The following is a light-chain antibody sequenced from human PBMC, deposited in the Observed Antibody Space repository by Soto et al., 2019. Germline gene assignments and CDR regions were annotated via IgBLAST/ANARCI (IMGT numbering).Light chain of an antibody. V-gene: IGKV1-9*01. Sequence: DILLTQSPSYLSTSVGDRVTITCRASQGINNYLAWYQQKPGKAPNLLIYAASTLHIGVPSRFSGSGSGTEFTLTISCLRPEDFATYYCHQLNSCHGTFGQGTKVDTK. CDR2: AAS. CDR3: HQLNSCHGT. J-gene: IGKJ1*01. CDR1: QGINNY.